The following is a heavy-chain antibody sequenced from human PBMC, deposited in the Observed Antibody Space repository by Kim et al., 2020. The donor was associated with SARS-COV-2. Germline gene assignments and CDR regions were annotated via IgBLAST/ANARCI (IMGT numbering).Heavy chain of an antibody. CDR2: IWYDGSNK. V-gene: IGHV3-33*08. CDR3: AKGRVLWFGEIYGMDV. Sequence: GGSLRLSCAASGFTFSTYSMNWVRQAPGKGLEWVAVIWYDGSNKYYADSVKGRFTISRDNSKNTLYPQMNSLRAEDTAVYYCAKGRVLWFGEIYGMDVWGQGTTVTVSS. CDR1: GFTFSTYS. D-gene: IGHD3-10*01. J-gene: IGHJ6*02.